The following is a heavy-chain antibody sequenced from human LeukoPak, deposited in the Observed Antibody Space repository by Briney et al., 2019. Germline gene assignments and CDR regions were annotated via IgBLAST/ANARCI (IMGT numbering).Heavy chain of an antibody. J-gene: IGHJ6*03. D-gene: IGHD6-6*01. Sequence: PPETLSLTCTVSGGSISSYYWSWIRQPPGKGLEWIGYIYSSGSTSYNPSLKRRVTISVDTSKNQFSLKLSSVTAADTAVYYCARVAARNNYYYYYMDVWGKGTAVTVSS. V-gene: IGHV4-59*01. CDR3: ARVAARNNYYYYYMDV. CDR1: GGSISSYY. CDR2: IYSSGST.